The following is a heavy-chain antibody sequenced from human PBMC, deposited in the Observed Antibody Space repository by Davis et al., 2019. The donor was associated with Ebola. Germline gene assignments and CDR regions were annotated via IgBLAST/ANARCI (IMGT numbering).Heavy chain of an antibody. D-gene: IGHD3-10*01. CDR3: ARQRLLWFGELFHRGDAFDI. CDR2: IYYSGST. V-gene: IGHV4-39*01. J-gene: IGHJ3*02. CDR1: GGSISSSSYY. Sequence: SETLSLTCTVSGGSISSSSYYWGWIRQPPGKGLEWIGSIYYSGSTYYNPSLKSRVTISVDTSKNQFSLKLSSVTAADTAVYYCARQRLLWFGELFHRGDAFDIWGQGTMVTVSS.